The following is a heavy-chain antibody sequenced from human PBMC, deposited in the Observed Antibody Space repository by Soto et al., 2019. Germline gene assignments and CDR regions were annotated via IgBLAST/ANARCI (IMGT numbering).Heavy chain of an antibody. Sequence: ASVKVSCKASGYKFSSYAIHWVRQAPGQRLEWMGWINVGNGNTKYSQKFQGRVTITRDTSASTAYMELSSLRSEDTAVYYCARGRLLWGDVWGRGTTVTVSS. CDR3: ARGRLLWGDV. V-gene: IGHV1-3*01. CDR2: INVGNGNT. CDR1: GYKFSSYA. D-gene: IGHD3-10*01. J-gene: IGHJ6*01.